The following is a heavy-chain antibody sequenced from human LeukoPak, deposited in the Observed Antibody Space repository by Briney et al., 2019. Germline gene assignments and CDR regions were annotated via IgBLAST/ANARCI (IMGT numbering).Heavy chain of an antibody. V-gene: IGHV3-30-3*01. D-gene: IGHD2-21*02. CDR3: ARVGVAHCGGDCSYFDY. Sequence: GGSLRLSCAASGFTFTTYAMHWVRQAPGRGLEWVSLISYDGSNKYYADSVKGRFTISRDNSKNTLYLQMNSPRAVDTAVYYCARVGVAHCGGDCSYFDYWGQGTLVTVSS. CDR2: ISYDGSNK. J-gene: IGHJ4*02. CDR1: GFTFTTYA.